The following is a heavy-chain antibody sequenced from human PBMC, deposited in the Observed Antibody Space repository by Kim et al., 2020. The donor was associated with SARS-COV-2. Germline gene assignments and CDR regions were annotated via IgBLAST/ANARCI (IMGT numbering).Heavy chain of an antibody. Sequence: GGSLRLSCAASGFTFSSYWMSWVRQAPGKGLEWVANIKQDGSEKYYVDSVKGRFTISRDNAKNSLYLQMNSLRAEDTAVYYCAREDPERGWYPSPDYWGQGTLVTVSS. V-gene: IGHV3-7*01. CDR2: IKQDGSEK. CDR1: GFTFSSYW. CDR3: AREDPERGWYPSPDY. J-gene: IGHJ4*02. D-gene: IGHD6-19*01.